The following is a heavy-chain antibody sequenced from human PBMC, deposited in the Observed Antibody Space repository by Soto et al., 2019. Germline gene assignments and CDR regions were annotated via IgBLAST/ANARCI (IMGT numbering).Heavy chain of an antibody. D-gene: IGHD3-10*01. J-gene: IGHJ3*02. CDR3: ARGSRELLWFGDRTLENAFDI. CDR1: GFTFSSYS. Sequence: GGSLRLSCAASGFTFSSYSMNWVRQAPGKGLEWVAVISYDGSNKYYADSVKGRFTISRDNSKNTVYLQMNSLRAEDTAVYYCARGSRELLWFGDRTLENAFDIWGQGTMVTVSS. V-gene: IGHV3-30*03. CDR2: ISYDGSNK.